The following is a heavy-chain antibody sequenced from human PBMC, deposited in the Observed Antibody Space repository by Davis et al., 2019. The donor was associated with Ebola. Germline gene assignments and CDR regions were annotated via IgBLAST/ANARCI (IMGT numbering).Heavy chain of an antibody. CDR1: GYTFSNSA. J-gene: IGHJ3*02. CDR2: INTGNGNT. Sequence: ASVKVSCKASGYTFSNSAIHWVRQAPGQRLEWMGWINTGNGNTKYSEKVQGRVTITRDTSASTAYMELSSLRSEDTAVYYCARSIWYNWNEPFDIWGQGTMVTVSS. D-gene: IGHD1-1*01. V-gene: IGHV1-3*04. CDR3: ARSIWYNWNEPFDI.